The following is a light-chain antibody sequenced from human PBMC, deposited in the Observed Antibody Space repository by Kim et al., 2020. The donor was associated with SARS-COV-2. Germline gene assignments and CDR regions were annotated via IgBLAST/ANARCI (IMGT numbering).Light chain of an antibody. CDR2: LNSDGSH. CDR1: SGHSSYA. V-gene: IGLV4-69*01. CDR3: QTWGTGIRV. Sequence: QPVLTQSPSASASLGASVKLTCTLSSGHSSYAIAWHQQQPEKGPRYLMKLNSDGSHSKGDGIPDRFSGSSSGAERYLTISSLQSEEEADYYCQTWGTGIRVFGGGTQLTGL. J-gene: IGLJ3*02.